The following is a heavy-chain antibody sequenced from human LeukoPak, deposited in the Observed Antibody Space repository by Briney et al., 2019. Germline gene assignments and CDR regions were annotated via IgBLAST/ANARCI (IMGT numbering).Heavy chain of an antibody. V-gene: IGHV3-64*01. Sequence: GGSLRLSCAASGFTFSSYAMHWVRQAPGKGLEYVSAISSNGGSTYYANSVKGRFTISRDNSKNTLYLQMGSLRAEDMAVYYCARVGEGDAFDIWGQGTMVTVSS. D-gene: IGHD3-10*01. CDR2: ISSNGGST. CDR1: GFTFSSYA. J-gene: IGHJ3*02. CDR3: ARVGEGDAFDI.